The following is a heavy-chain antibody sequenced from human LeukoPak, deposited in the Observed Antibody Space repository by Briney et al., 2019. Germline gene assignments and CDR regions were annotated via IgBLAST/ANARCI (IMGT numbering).Heavy chain of an antibody. Sequence: SSETLSLTCAVYGGSFSGYYWTWIRQSPGKGLEWIGEINPSGSTYYNPSLKSRLTISRDTSKNQFSLRLSSVTAGYTAVYYCARGRQEISMILVVMTGVSYYLDVWGIGTTVTVS. CDR3: ARGRQEISMILVVMTGVSYYLDV. CDR1: GGSFSGYY. CDR2: INPSGST. D-gene: IGHD3-22*01. V-gene: IGHV4-34*01. J-gene: IGHJ6*03.